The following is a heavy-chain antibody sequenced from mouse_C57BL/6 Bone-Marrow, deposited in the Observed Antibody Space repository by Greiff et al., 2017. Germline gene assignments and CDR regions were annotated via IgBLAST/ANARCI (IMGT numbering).Heavy chain of an antibody. V-gene: IGHV1-74*01. CDR2: IHPSDSDT. CDR3: SNRGKNLTGAWIAY. CDR1: GYTFTSYW. J-gene: IGHJ3*01. Sequence: VQLQQPGAELVKPGASVKVSCKASGYTFTSYWMHWVKHRPGQGLEWIGRIHPSDSDTNYNQPFKAKATLTVDNSSSTAYMQLSSLTSEDAAVYYWSNRGKNLTGAWIAYWGQGTLVTVSA. D-gene: IGHD4-1*01.